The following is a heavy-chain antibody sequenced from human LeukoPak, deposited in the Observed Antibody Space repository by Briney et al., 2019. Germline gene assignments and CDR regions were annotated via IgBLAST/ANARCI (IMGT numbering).Heavy chain of an antibody. CDR1: GFTFSSYG. Sequence: GRSLRLSCAASGFTFSSYGMHWVCQAPGKGLEWVAVISYDGSNKYYADSVKGRFTISRDNSKNTLYLQMNSLRAEDTAVYYCAKDVSIAAAGSDYWGQGTLVTVSS. CDR2: ISYDGSNK. J-gene: IGHJ4*02. CDR3: AKDVSIAAAGSDY. D-gene: IGHD6-13*01. V-gene: IGHV3-30*18.